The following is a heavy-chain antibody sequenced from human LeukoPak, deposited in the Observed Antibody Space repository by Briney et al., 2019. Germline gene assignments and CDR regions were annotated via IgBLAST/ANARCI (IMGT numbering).Heavy chain of an antibody. CDR2: IKQDGSEK. Sequence: PGGSLSLSCSASGFLFSNYWMTCVRQAPGKGLVWVANIKQDGSEKYYVESVKGRFTISRDNAKKTLYLQMNSLRAEGTAVYFCAGRATGTTAFDYWGKGTLVTASS. CDR3: AGRATGTTAFDY. D-gene: IGHD1-1*01. V-gene: IGHV3-7*01. J-gene: IGHJ4*02. CDR1: GFLFSNYW.